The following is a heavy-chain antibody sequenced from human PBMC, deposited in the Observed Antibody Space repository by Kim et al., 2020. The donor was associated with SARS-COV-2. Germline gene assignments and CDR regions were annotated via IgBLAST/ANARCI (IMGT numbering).Heavy chain of an antibody. J-gene: IGHJ4*02. D-gene: IGHD6-19*01. CDR2: ISYDGSNK. V-gene: IGHV3-30*03. CDR1: GFTFSSYG. Sequence: EGSLRLSCAASGFTFSSYGMHWVRQAPGKGLEWVAVISYDGSNKYYADSVKGRFTISRDNSKNTLYLQMNSLRAEDTAVYYCAIFSGFFDYWGQGTLVTVSS. CDR3: AIFSGFFDY.